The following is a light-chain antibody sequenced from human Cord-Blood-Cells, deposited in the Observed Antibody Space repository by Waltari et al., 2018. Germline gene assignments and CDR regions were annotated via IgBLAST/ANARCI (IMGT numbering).Light chain of an antibody. CDR1: QSVLYSSNNKNY. J-gene: IGKJ2*01. Sequence: DIVMTQSPDSLAVSLGERATIHCKSSQSVLYSSNNKNYLAWYQQKPGQPPKLLIYRASTRESGVPDRFSGSGSGTDFTLTISSLQAEDVAVYYCQQYYSTPPYTFGQGTKLEIK. CDR3: QQYYSTPPYT. V-gene: IGKV4-1*01. CDR2: RAS.